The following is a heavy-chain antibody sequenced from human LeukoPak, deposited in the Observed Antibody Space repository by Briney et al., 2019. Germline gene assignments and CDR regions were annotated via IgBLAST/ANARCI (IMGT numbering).Heavy chain of an antibody. D-gene: IGHD6-25*01. V-gene: IGHV3-30*04. J-gene: IGHJ6*04. Sequence: QPGRSLRLSCVASGFTFNSYAMHWVRQAPGKGLEYVAVISYDGSDRYYADSVKGRSTISRDNSKNTLYVQMNSLGAEDTAIYYCASQRPGQVDPYYYGMDLWGKGTTVIVSS. CDR1: GFTFNSYA. CDR2: ISYDGSDR. CDR3: ASQRPGQVDPYYYGMDL.